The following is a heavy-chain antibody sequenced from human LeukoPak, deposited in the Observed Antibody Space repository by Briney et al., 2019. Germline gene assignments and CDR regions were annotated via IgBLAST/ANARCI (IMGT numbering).Heavy chain of an antibody. CDR1: GFTFSSYG. J-gene: IGHJ6*02. V-gene: IGHV3-21*01. Sequence: PGGSLRLSCAASGFTFSSYGMSWVGQAPGKGLEWVSSISSSSSYIYYADSVKGRFTISRDNAKNSLYLQMNSLRAEDTAVYYCARDIGSGAVGYGMDVWGQGTTVTVSS. D-gene: IGHD3-10*01. CDR2: ISSSSSYI. CDR3: ARDIGSGAVGYGMDV.